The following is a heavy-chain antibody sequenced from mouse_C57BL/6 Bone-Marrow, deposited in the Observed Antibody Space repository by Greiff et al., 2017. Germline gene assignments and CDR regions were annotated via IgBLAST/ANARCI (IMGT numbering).Heavy chain of an antibody. V-gene: IGHV1-81*01. D-gene: IGHD1-1*01. CDR2: IYPRSGYT. CDR3: ARHYYDGSSQSFYSMDD. Sequence: QVQLQQSGAELARPGASVKLSCKASGYTFTSYGISWVQQRTGQGLEWVGEIYPRSGYTYYTEKFKGKATMTADKSSSKAYMELRILISEDAAVYFCARHYYDGSSQSFYSMDDWGQGTSVTVSS. CDR1: GYTFTSYG. J-gene: IGHJ4*01.